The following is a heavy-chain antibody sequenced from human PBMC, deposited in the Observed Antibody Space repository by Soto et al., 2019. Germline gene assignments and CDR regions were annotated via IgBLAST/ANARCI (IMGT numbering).Heavy chain of an antibody. Sequence: SETLSLTCTVSGGSISSYYWSWIRQPPGKGLEWIGYIYYSGSTNYNPSLKSRVAISVDTSKNQFSLKLSSVTAADTAVYYCASAPNRFYFDYWGQGTPVTVSS. D-gene: IGHD3-3*01. V-gene: IGHV4-59*12. CDR1: GGSISSYY. CDR3: ASAPNRFYFDY. CDR2: IYYSGST. J-gene: IGHJ4*02.